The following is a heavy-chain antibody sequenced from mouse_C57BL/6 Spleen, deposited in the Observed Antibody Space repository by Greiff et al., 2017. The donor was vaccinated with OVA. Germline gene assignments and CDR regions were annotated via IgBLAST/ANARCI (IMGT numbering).Heavy chain of an antibody. D-gene: IGHD1-1*01. CDR3: ARAGRYYFDY. CDR2: ISYSGST. V-gene: IGHV3-8*01. CDR1: GYSINSDY. Sequence: VQLKESGPGLAKPSQTLSLTCSVTGYSINSDYWNWIRKFPGNKLEYMGYISYSGSTYYNPSLKSRISITRDTSKNQYYLQLNSVTTEDTATYYCARAGRYYFDYWGQGTTLTVSS. J-gene: IGHJ2*01.